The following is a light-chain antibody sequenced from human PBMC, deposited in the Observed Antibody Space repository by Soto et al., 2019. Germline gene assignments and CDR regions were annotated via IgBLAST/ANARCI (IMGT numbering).Light chain of an antibody. Sequence: QSALTQPASVSGSPGQSITISCTGTSSDFGSYNLVSWFQQHPGEAPKLIIYEASRRPSGVSNRFSASKSANTASLTISGLQSEDEADYYWCSYAGSDTMIFGGGTKLTVL. V-gene: IGLV2-23*01. CDR3: CSYAGSDTMI. CDR1: SSDFGSYNL. J-gene: IGLJ2*01. CDR2: EAS.